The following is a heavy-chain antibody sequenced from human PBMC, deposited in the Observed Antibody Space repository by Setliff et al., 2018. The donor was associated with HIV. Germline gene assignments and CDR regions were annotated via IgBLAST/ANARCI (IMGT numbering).Heavy chain of an antibody. CDR1: GYTFTGYY. D-gene: IGHD6-13*01. J-gene: IGHJ4*02. Sequence: ASVKVSCKASGYTFTGYYMHWVRQAPGQGFEWMGWINPNSGGTNYAQKFQGWVTMTRDTSISTAYMELSRLRSDDTAVYYCAREVLGGSSWYRFYFDYWGRGTLVTVS. V-gene: IGHV1-2*04. CDR3: AREVLGGSSWYRFYFDY. CDR2: INPNSGGT.